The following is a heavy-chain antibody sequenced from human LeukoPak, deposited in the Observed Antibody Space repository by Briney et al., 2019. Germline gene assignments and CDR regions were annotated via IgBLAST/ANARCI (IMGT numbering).Heavy chain of an antibody. CDR3: VRSYDWVFDY. CDR1: GDSVSRHDLT. Sequence: SQTLSLTFAISGDSVSRHDLTWDWVRQSPSRGLEWLGRTFYRSKWYNDYAVSVKSRITVSPDTSKNQFSLHLNSVTPEDTAVYYCVRSYDWVFDYWGQGTRVTVSS. D-gene: IGHD1-1*01. V-gene: IGHV6-1*01. CDR2: TFYRSKWYN. J-gene: IGHJ4*02.